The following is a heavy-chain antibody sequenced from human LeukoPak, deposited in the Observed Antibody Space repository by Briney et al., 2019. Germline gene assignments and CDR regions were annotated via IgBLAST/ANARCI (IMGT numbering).Heavy chain of an antibody. CDR1: GYTFTNYD. D-gene: IGHD2-15*01. V-gene: IGHV1-8*01. CDR3: ARGPPLLENY. J-gene: IGHJ4*02. CDR2: MNPNSGNT. Sequence: ASVKASCNASGYTFTNYDINWVRQATGQGLEWMGWMNPNSGNTGYAQKFQGRVTMTRNTSISTAYMELSSLRSEDTAVYYCARGPPLLENYWGQGTLVTVSS.